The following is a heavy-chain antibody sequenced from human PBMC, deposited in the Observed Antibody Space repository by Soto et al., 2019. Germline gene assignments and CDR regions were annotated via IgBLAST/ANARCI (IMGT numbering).Heavy chain of an antibody. CDR1: GGSIFSYY. Sequence: QVQLQESGPGLVKPSETLSLTCTVSGGSIFSYYWSWIRQPPGKGLEWIGYIYYSGSTNYNPSLKSRVTISVDTSMTQFSLKLSSVTAADTAIYYCARGHNFGYSTFDFWGQGTLVTVSS. J-gene: IGHJ4*02. D-gene: IGHD1-1*01. V-gene: IGHV4-59*01. CDR3: ARGHNFGYSTFDF. CDR2: IYYSGST.